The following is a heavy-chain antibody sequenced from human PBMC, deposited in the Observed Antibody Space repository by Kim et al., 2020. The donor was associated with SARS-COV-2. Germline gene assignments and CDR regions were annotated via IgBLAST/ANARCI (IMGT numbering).Heavy chain of an antibody. CDR2: IYYSGST. CDR3: ARRSYGGNSGTYYFYY. J-gene: IGHJ4*01. Sequence: SETLSLTCTVSGGSISSYYWSWIRQPPGKGLEWIGYIYYSGSTNYNPSLKSRVTISVDTSKNQFSLKLSSVTAADTAVYYCARRSYGGNSGTYYFYYWG. CDR1: GGSISSYY. D-gene: IGHD4-17*01. V-gene: IGHV4-59*08.